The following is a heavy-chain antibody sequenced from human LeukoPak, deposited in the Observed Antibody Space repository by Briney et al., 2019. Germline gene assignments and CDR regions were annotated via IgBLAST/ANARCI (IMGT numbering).Heavy chain of an antibody. CDR2: VYYTGST. Sequence: SETLSLTCTVSGVSVSNYYWSWIRQPPGKGLEWIGYVYYTGSTNYHPSLQSRATISLDTSKNQFSLKLTSVTAADTAVYYCARLQAAWFDPWGQGTLVTVSS. CDR1: GVSVSNYY. V-gene: IGHV4-59*02. J-gene: IGHJ5*02. CDR3: ARLQAAWFDP. D-gene: IGHD4-11*01.